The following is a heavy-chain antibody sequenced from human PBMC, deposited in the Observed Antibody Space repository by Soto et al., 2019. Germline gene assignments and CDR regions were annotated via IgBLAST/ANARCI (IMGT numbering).Heavy chain of an antibody. Sequence: QVQLQESGPGLVKPSQTLSLTCTVSGGSFSSGGHYWSWIRQHPGKDLEWIGDIYYSGSTNYNPSLKSRVAISVDTSKNQFALKLSSVTAADTAMYYCARPLGVVYRYYFDYWGQGTLVTVSS. J-gene: IGHJ4*02. CDR1: GGSFSSGGHY. CDR3: ARPLGVVYRYYFDY. V-gene: IGHV4-31*03. CDR2: IYYSGST. D-gene: IGHD2-8*02.